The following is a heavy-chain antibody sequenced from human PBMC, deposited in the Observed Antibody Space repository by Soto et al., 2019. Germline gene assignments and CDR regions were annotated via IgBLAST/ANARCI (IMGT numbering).Heavy chain of an antibody. CDR2: IRAYNGNT. CDR3: AIDLPTMDV. V-gene: IGHV1-18*01. CDR1: GYTFTSYG. J-gene: IGHJ6*02. Sequence: QVQLVQSGAEVKKPGASVKVSCKASGYTFTSYGITWVRQAPGQGLEWMGWIRAYNGNTNYSQKLQGRVTMTTATPTSTAYMELRSLRSDDTAVYYGAIDLPTMDVWGQGTTVTVSS.